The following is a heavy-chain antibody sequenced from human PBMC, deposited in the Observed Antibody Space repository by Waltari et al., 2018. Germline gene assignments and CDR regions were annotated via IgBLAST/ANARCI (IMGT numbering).Heavy chain of an antibody. CDR2: IYSGGST. CDR1: GFTVSRNY. CDR3: AREFRGTAAAGYFDY. D-gene: IGHD6-13*01. V-gene: IGHV3-53*01. Sequence: EVQLVESGGGLIQPGGSLRLSCAASGFTVSRNYMRWVRKAPGKGLEWVSVIYSGGSTYYADSVKGRFTISRDNSKNTLYLQMNSLRAEDTAVYYCAREFRGTAAAGYFDYWGQGTLVTVSS. J-gene: IGHJ4*02.